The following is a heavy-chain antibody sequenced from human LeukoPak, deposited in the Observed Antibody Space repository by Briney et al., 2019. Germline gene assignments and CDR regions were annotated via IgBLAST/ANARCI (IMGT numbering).Heavy chain of an antibody. Sequence: AASVKVSCKVSGYTLTELSMHWVRQAPGQGLEWMGWINPNSGGTNYAQKFQGRVTMTRDTSISTAYMELRSLRSDDTAVYYCARGLEWLTRRHTWFDPWGQGTLVTVSS. V-gene: IGHV1-2*02. CDR3: ARGLEWLTRRHTWFDP. D-gene: IGHD3-3*01. CDR1: GYTLTELS. CDR2: INPNSGGT. J-gene: IGHJ5*02.